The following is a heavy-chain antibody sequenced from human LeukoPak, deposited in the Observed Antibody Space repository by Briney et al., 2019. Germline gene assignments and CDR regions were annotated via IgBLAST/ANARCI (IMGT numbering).Heavy chain of an antibody. J-gene: IGHJ4*02. D-gene: IGHD3-3*01. CDR1: GFTVSSNY. V-gene: IGHV3-23*01. CDR3: AKGGQNYDFWRFDY. CDR2: ISGSGGST. Sequence: GGSLRLSCAASGFTVSSNYMSWVRQAPGKGLEWVSSISGSGGSTYYADSVKGRFSISRDNSKNTLDLQMSGLRAEDTALYYCAKGGQNYDFWRFDYWGQGTLVTVSS.